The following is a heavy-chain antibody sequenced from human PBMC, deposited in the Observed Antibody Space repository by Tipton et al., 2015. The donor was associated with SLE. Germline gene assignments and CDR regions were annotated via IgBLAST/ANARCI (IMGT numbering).Heavy chain of an antibody. Sequence: TLSLTCTVSGGSISSSSYYWGWMRQPPGMGLEWIGNVYYSGSTYYNPSLESRVTISVDTSKNQFSLQLSSVTAADTAVYYCARGHRGSGGLGWFDPWGQGTLVTVS. V-gene: IGHV4-39*07. CDR2: VYYSGST. D-gene: IGHD2-15*01. J-gene: IGHJ5*02. CDR3: ARGHRGSGGLGWFDP. CDR1: GGSISSSSYY.